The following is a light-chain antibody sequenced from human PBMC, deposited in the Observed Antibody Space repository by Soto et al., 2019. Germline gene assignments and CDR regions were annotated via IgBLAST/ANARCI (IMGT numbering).Light chain of an antibody. CDR2: DAS. CDR3: QQRSDWPPIT. Sequence: IVMTQSPATLSVSPGERATLSCRASQSVSSYFALYQQKPGHSPRLLIYDASNRATGIPARFSGSGSGTDFTLTISSLEPEDFAVYYCQQRSDWPPITFGQGTRLEIK. V-gene: IGKV3-11*01. J-gene: IGKJ5*01. CDR1: QSVSSY.